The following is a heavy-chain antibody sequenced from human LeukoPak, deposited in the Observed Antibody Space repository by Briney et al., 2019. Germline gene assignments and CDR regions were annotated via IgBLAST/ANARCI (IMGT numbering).Heavy chain of an antibody. CDR2: ISGSGGST. V-gene: IGHV3-23*01. D-gene: IGHD3-9*01. J-gene: IGHJ4*02. CDR3: AKSLRYFDWLLDY. CDR1: GFTFSSYG. Sequence: PGGSLRLSCAASGFTFSSYGMSWVRQAPGKGLEWVSAISGSGGSTYYADSVKGRFTISRDNSKNTLYLQMNSLRAEDTAVYYCAKSLRYFDWLLDYWGQGTLVTVSS.